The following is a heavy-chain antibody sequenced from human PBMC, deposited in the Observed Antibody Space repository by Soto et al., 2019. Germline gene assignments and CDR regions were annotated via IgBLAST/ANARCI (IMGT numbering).Heavy chain of an antibody. D-gene: IGHD5-12*01. Sequence: QVQLQQWGAGLLKPSETLSLTCAVYGGSFSGYYWSWIRQPPGKGLEWIGEINHSGSTNYNPSLKSRVTISVDTSKNQFSLKLSSVTAADTAVYYCARGSPRWLQLNFIDYWGQGTLVTVSS. V-gene: IGHV4-34*01. CDR3: ARGSPRWLQLNFIDY. CDR2: INHSGST. J-gene: IGHJ4*02. CDR1: GGSFSGYY.